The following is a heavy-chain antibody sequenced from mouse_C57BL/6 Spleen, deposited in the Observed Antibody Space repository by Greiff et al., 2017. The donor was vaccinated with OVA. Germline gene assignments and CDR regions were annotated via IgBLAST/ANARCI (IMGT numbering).Heavy chain of an antibody. Sequence: QVQLQQSGPGLVQPSQSLSITCTVSGFSLTSYGVHWVRQSPGKGLEWLGVIWSGGSTDYNAAFISRLSISKDNSKSQVFFKMNSLQADDTAIYYCARNEGNWDRYWYFDVWGTGTTVTVSS. J-gene: IGHJ1*03. CDR2: IWSGGST. CDR3: ARNEGNWDRYWYFDV. V-gene: IGHV2-2*01. D-gene: IGHD4-1*01. CDR1: GFSLTSYG.